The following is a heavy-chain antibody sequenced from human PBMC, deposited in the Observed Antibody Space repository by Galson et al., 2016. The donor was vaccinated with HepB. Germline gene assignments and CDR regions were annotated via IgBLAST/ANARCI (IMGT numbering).Heavy chain of an antibody. CDR1: GFTVSNNY. Sequence: SLRLSCAASGFTVSNNYMRWVRQAPGKGLEWVSLIYSGGSTYYADSVKGRFTISRDNSKNTLYLQMNSLRDEDTAVYYCARDHTLGPGVVYYFDSWGQGTPVTVSS. CDR2: IYSGGST. V-gene: IGHV3-66*01. D-gene: IGHD3-10*01. CDR3: ARDHTLGPGVVYYFDS. J-gene: IGHJ4*02.